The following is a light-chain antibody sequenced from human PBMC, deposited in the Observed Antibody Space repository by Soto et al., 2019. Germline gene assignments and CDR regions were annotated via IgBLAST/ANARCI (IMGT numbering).Light chain of an antibody. V-gene: IGLV1-44*01. CDR2: SNN. CDR1: SSNIGTNS. J-gene: IGLJ2*01. CDR3: PAWDDNWSLVV. Sequence: QSVLTQPPSASGTPGQRVTISCSGSSSNIGTNSVNWYQQLPETAPKLLIYSNNQRPSGVPDRISGSKSGTSDSLAISGLQSEDEADYYCPAWDDNWSLVVFGGGTKVTVL.